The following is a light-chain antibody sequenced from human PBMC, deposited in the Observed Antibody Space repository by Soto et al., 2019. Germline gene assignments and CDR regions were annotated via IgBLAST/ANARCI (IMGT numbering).Light chain of an antibody. Sequence: DIQMTQSPSSLSASVGDRVTITCRASQSIRSYLNWYQQKPGKAPNLLIYAASNLQSGVPSRFSGSGSGTDFTLTISSLQPEDFATYYCQQGYNTPRTFSQGTKVEI. V-gene: IGKV1-39*01. CDR3: QQGYNTPRT. CDR1: QSIRSY. J-gene: IGKJ1*01. CDR2: AAS.